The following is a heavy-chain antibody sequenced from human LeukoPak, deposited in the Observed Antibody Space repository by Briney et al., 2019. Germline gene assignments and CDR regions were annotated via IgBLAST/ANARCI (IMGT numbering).Heavy chain of an antibody. Sequence: SETLSLTCSVSGDSIATYYWSWIRQPPGKGLEWIGYISYSGGPYYNPSLKSRVTMSVDTSKSQFSLKLSSVTAADTAVYYCARDPQLGPFDYWGQGTLVTVSS. CDR2: ISYSGGP. D-gene: IGHD6-6*01. CDR1: GDSIATYY. J-gene: IGHJ4*02. CDR3: ARDPQLGPFDY. V-gene: IGHV4-59*12.